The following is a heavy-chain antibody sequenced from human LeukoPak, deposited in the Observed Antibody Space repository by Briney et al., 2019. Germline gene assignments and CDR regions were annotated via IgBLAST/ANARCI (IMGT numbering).Heavy chain of an antibody. CDR2: ISAYNGNT. CDR3: AGLFGESDY. D-gene: IGHD3-10*01. CDR1: FSGNY. Sequence: ASVKVSCKASFSGNYFQWVRQAPGQGLEWMGWISAYNGNTNYAQKLQGRVTMTTDTSTSTAYMELRSLRSDDTAVYYCAGLFGESDYWGQGTLVTVSS. V-gene: IGHV1-18*04. J-gene: IGHJ4*02.